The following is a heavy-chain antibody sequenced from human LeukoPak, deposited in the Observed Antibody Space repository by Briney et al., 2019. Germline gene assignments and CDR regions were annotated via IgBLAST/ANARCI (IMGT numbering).Heavy chain of an antibody. Sequence: PGGSLRLSCTASGFTFSSYDLNWVRQAPGKGLEWISHITNGDSTIYYADSVKGRFTISRDNAKNSVYLQMNTLRAEDTAVYYCARAFAEWGQATLVTVSS. CDR1: GFTFSSYD. CDR2: ITNGDSTI. V-gene: IGHV3-48*01. J-gene: IGHJ4*02. CDR3: ARAFAE.